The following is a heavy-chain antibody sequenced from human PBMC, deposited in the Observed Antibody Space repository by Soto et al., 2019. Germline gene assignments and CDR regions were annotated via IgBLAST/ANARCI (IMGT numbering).Heavy chain of an antibody. CDR1: GYTFTSYA. J-gene: IGHJ6*02. V-gene: IGHV1-3*01. CDR3: ARTPSGSYYYYYGMDV. Sequence: VKVSCKASGYTFTSYAMHWVRQAPGQRLEWMGWINAGNGNTKYSQKFQGRVTITRDTSASTAYMELSSLRSEDTAVYYCARTPSGSYYYYYGMDVWGQGTTVTVSS. D-gene: IGHD1-26*01. CDR2: INAGNGNT.